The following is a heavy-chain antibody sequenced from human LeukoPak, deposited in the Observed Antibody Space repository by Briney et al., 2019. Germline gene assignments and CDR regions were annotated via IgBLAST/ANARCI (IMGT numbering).Heavy chain of an antibody. D-gene: IGHD2-21*02. CDR3: ASATYCGGDCYAFFDD. CDR2: IWSGGNT. J-gene: IGHJ5*02. V-gene: IGHV3-66*02. Sequence: PGGSLRLSCAASGFSVSSNYMSWVRQAPGKGLEWVSSIWSGGNTYYADSVKGRFTISRDNSKNTVYLQMNSLRGEDTAVYYCASATYCGGDCYAFFDDWGQGTLVTVSS. CDR1: GFSVSSNY.